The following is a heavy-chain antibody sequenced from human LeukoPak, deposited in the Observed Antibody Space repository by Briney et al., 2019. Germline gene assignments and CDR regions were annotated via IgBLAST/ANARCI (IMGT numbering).Heavy chain of an antibody. CDR1: GYTFTSYY. Sequence: AAVKVFCKASGYTFTSYYMHWVRQAPGQGLEWMGWINPNSGGTNYAQKFQGRVTMTRDTSISTAYMELSRLRSDDTAVYYCARGDYYDSSGYSLYAFDIWGQGTMVTVSS. V-gene: IGHV1-2*02. CDR3: ARGDYYDSSGYSLYAFDI. D-gene: IGHD3-22*01. CDR2: INPNSGGT. J-gene: IGHJ3*02.